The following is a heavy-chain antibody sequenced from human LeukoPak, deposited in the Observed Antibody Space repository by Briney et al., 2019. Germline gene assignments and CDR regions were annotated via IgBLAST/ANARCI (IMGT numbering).Heavy chain of an antibody. CDR2: ITWNSGDI. V-gene: IGHV3-9*01. CDR1: GFNFGDYG. D-gene: IGHD2-8*01. CDR3: VKDRARYCSTSDYYWTFDH. Sequence: GRSLRLSCVGSGFNFGDYGMDWVRQPPGRGLEWVSGITWNSGDIGYADFVKGRFTISRDNAKNSLYLQMNSLRPDDTALYYCVKDRARYCSTSDYYWTFDHWGQGTPVTVSS. J-gene: IGHJ4*02.